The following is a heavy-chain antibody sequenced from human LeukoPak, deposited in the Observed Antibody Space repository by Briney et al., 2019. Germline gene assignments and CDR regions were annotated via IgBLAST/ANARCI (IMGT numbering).Heavy chain of an antibody. CDR2: ICGSVSGSGDCT. V-gene: IGHV3-23*01. CDR3: AKDLLGVAGFIFDY. Sequence: PGGSLRLSCAASGFSFGSYAMSWVRQAAGKGLEWVSEICGSVSGSGDCTHYADSVKGRFTISRDNAKNSLYLQMNSLRAEDTALYYCAKDLLGVAGFIFDYWGQGTLVTVSS. J-gene: IGHJ4*02. D-gene: IGHD6-19*01. CDR1: GFSFGSYA.